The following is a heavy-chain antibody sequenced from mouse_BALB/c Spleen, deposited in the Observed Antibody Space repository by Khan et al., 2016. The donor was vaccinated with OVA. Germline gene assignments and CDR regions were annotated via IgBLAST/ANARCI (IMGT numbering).Heavy chain of an antibody. CDR2: IYYSGSI. CDR3: ERDGNYMDY. Sequence: EVQLQESGPDLVKPSQSLSLTCTVTGYSITSGYSWHWIRQFPGNKLEWMGYIYYSGSINYNHSLKSRIIFTRDTAKNQFFLQLNTVTTENTATYYCERDGNYMDYWGQGTSVTVSS. CDR1: GYSITSGYS. D-gene: IGHD2-1*01. J-gene: IGHJ4*01. V-gene: IGHV3-1*02.